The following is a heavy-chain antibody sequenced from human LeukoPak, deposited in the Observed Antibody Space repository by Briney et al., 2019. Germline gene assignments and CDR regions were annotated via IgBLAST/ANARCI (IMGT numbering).Heavy chain of an antibody. J-gene: IGHJ4*02. CDR3: ATAPPLRYFDWLPHYYFDY. Sequence: ASVKVSCKVSGYTLTELSMHWVRQAPGKGLEWMGGFDPEDGETIYAQKFQGRVTMTEDTSSDTAYMELSSLRSEDTAVYYCATAPPLRYFDWLPHYYFDYWGQGTLVTVSS. V-gene: IGHV1-24*01. D-gene: IGHD3-9*01. CDR1: GYTLTELS. CDR2: FDPEDGET.